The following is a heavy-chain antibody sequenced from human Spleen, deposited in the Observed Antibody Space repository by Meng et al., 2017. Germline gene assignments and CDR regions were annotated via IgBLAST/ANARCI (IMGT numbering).Heavy chain of an antibody. J-gene: IGHJ4*02. CDR1: GFTFTNHG. CDR2: ISAYNGNT. CDR3: ARWGHSSAWPSQWYEY. D-gene: IGHD6-19*01. V-gene: IGHV1-18*01. Sequence: QVQLVQSGAEVKKLGPSVRVPCQASGFTFTNHGFSCVRQAPGQGLEWVGWISAYNGNTNYAQNLRGRVTMTTDASTSTVSMELRSLRSDDTALYYGARWGHSSAWPSQWYEYWGQGTLVTVSS.